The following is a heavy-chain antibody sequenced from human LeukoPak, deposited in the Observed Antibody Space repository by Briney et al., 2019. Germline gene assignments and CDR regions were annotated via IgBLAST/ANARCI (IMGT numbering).Heavy chain of an antibody. D-gene: IGHD7-27*01. CDR3: ARADGWGFPHY. V-gene: IGHV4-61*08. CDR1: GGSISSGDYY. Sequence: SETLSLTCTVSGGSISSGDYYWSWIRQPPGKGLEWIGYIYYSGSTNYNPSLKSRVTISVDTSKNQFSLKLSSVTAADTAVYYCARADGWGFPHYWGQGTLVTVSS. CDR2: IYYSGST. J-gene: IGHJ4*02.